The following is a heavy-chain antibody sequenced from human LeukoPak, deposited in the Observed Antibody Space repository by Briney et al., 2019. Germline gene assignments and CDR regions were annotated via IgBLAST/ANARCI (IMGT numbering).Heavy chain of an antibody. CDR2: IYYSGST. D-gene: IGHD2-15*01. V-gene: IGHV4-59*13. Sequence: PSETLSLTCTVPGASISSYYWSWIRQPPGKGRESIGYIYYSGSTNYNPSLKSRVTLSLDTPKNQFSLKLSSVTAADTAVYYCARVSSGVYFDYWGEGTLVTVSS. CDR3: ARVSSGVYFDY. J-gene: IGHJ4*02. CDR1: GASISSYY.